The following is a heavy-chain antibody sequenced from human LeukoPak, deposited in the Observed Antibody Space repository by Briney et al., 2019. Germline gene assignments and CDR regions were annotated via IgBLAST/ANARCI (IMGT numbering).Heavy chain of an antibody. CDR1: GFTFSDYY. J-gene: IGHJ4*02. V-gene: IGHV3-11*01. D-gene: IGHD6-19*01. CDR2: ISPSSDII. Sequence: GGSLRLSCAASGFTFSDYYISWLRQAPGKALEWVSDISPSSDIISYADSVKGRFIISGDYAEESLHLRMNSLRVEDSAVYYCARETVAGTFDYWGQGTQVTVS. CDR3: ARETVAGTFDY.